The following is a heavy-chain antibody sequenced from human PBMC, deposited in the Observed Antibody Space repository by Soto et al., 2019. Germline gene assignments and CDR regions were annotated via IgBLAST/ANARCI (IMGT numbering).Heavy chain of an antibody. V-gene: IGHV1-69*13. CDR1: GGTFSSYA. J-gene: IGHJ4*02. CDR3: ARNNYYDSSGYYYFDY. CDR2: IIPIFGTT. D-gene: IGHD3-22*01. Sequence: SVKVSCKASGGTFSSYAISWVRQAPGQGLEWMGGIIPIFGTTKHAQKFQGRVTSTADESTSTVYMELSRLTSEDTALYHCARNNYYDSSGYYYFDYWGQGTPVTVSS.